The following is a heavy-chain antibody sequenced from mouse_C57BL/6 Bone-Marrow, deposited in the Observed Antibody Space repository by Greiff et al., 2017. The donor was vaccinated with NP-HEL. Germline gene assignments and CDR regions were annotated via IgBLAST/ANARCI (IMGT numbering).Heavy chain of an antibody. D-gene: IGHD2-3*01. V-gene: IGHV5-16*01. J-gene: IGHJ2*01. CDR2: INPDGSST. CDR1: GYTFSDYY. Sequence: EVQRVESEGGLVQPGSSMKLSCTASGYTFSDYYMAWVRQVPEKGLEWVANINPDGSSTYYLDSLKSRFIFSRDNAKNILYLQMSSLTSEDTATEYCARGEGYYDYFDYWGQGTTLTVSS. CDR3: ARGEGYYDYFDY.